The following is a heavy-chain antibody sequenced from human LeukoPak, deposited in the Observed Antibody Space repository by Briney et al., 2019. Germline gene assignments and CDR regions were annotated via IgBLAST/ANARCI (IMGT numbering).Heavy chain of an antibody. J-gene: IGHJ6*02. Sequence: PGGSLRLSCAASGFTFSSYAMSWVRQAPGKVLEWVSAISGSGGSTYYADSVKGRFTISRDNSKNTLYLQMNSLRAEDTAVYYCAKDGSSGWPDRSYYYYGMDVWGQGTTVTVSS. CDR1: GFTFSSYA. CDR2: ISGSGGST. V-gene: IGHV3-23*01. D-gene: IGHD6-19*01. CDR3: AKDGSSGWPDRSYYYYGMDV.